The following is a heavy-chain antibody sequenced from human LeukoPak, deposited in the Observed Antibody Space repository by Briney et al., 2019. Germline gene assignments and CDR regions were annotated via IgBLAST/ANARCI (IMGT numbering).Heavy chain of an antibody. CDR3: ARDPDILTGYYNAGYYYYGMDV. CDR1: GFTVSSNY. V-gene: IGHV3-66*01. Sequence: PGGSLRLSCAASGFTVSSNYMSWVRQAPGKGLEWVSVIYSGGSTYYADSVKGRFTISRDNSKNTLYLQMYSLRAEDTAVYYCARDPDILTGYYNAGYYYYGMDVWGQGTTVTVSS. J-gene: IGHJ6*02. D-gene: IGHD3-9*01. CDR2: IYSGGST.